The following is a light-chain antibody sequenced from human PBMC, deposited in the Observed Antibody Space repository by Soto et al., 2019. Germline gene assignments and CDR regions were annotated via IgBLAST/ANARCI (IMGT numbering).Light chain of an antibody. CDR1: QDISNY. V-gene: IGKV1-33*01. CDR3: QQYDNSYT. J-gene: IGKJ2*01. Sequence: DIQMTQSPSSLSASVGDRVTITCQASQDISNYLNWYQQKPGKAPKLLIYDASNLETGVPSRFSGSGSGTDFTFTISSLQPEDIATYYCQQYDNSYTFGQGTKV. CDR2: DAS.